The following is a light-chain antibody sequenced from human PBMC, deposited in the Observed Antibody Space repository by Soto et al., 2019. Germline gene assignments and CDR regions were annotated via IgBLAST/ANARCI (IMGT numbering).Light chain of an antibody. CDR2: DAS. V-gene: IGKV3-15*01. Sequence: EIVLTQSPDTLSVSPGERATLSCRASQSISRTLAWYHQRSGQAPRLLIFDASIRVPTTPARFSGSVSGTEFTLTISSLESEDFAVYFCQQYGDRPRTFGQGTKVDIK. J-gene: IGKJ1*01. CDR3: QQYGDRPRT. CDR1: QSISRT.